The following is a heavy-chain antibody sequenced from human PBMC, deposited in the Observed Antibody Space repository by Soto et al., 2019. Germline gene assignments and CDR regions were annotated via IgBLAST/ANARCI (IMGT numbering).Heavy chain of an antibody. CDR1: GGSISSGGYS. D-gene: IGHD4-17*01. CDR2: IYHSGST. V-gene: IGHV4-30-2*01. Sequence: QLQLQESGSGLVKPSQTLSLTCAVSGGSISSGGYSCNWIRQPPGKGLEWIGYIYHSGSTYYNPSLKSRVTISVDRSTNQFALKLGSVTAADTAVSYCARGMTTVTTFDYWGQGTLVTVSS. CDR3: ARGMTTVTTFDY. J-gene: IGHJ4*02.